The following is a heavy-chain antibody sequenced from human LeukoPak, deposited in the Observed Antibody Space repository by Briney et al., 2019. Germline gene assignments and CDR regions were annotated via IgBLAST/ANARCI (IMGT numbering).Heavy chain of an antibody. V-gene: IGHV3-30*04. D-gene: IGHD2-8*01. J-gene: IGHJ3*02. CDR1: GFTPRSYA. CDR3: VREGNNEGGNAFDI. Sequence: GGSLRLSCAASGFTPRSYAMNWVRQAPGKGLEWVAVIAKDESYKHYADSLKGRFTISRDNSNTLYLQMNNLRVEDTAVYYCVREGNNEGGNAFDIWGQGTMVTVSS. CDR2: IAKDESYK.